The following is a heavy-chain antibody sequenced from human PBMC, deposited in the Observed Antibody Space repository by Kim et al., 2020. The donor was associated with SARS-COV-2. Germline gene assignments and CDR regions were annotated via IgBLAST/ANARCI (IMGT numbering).Heavy chain of an antibody. CDR1: GYTFTSYA. CDR3: ARTSEDIVVVPAATFDP. Sequence: ASVKVSCKASGYTFTSYAMNWVRQAPGQGLEWMGWINTNTGNPTYAQGFTGRFVFSLDTSVSTAYLQISSLKAEDTAVYYCARTSEDIVVVPAATFDPWGQGTLVTVSS. D-gene: IGHD2-2*01. J-gene: IGHJ5*02. CDR2: INTNTGNP. V-gene: IGHV7-4-1*02.